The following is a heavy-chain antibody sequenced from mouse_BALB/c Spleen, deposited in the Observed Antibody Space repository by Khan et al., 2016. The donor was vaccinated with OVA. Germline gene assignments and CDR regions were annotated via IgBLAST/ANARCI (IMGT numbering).Heavy chain of an antibody. CDR1: GFTFSSYS. J-gene: IGHJ3*01. CDR3: ADHSTGSFAY. V-gene: IGHV5-6*01. Sequence: EVELVESGGDLVKPGGSLKLSCAASGFTFSSYSMSWFRQTPDKRLEWVASISSGGDYTYYPDSVKGRFTISRDNAKNTLYLQMSDLKSEDTAMYYCADHSTGSFAYWGQGTLVTVSA. CDR2: ISSGGDYT. D-gene: IGHD4-1*02.